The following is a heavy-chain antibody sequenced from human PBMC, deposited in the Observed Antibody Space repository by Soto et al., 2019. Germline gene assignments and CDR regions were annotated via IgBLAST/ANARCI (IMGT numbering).Heavy chain of an antibody. CDR1: GVSFIDYA. V-gene: IGHV3-23*01. CDR2: ISATGAST. D-gene: IGHD5-18*01. J-gene: IGHJ5*02. Sequence: PGEALKISCAASGVSFIDYARSGLRDAPGKGLECVSSISATGASTFYADSVRGRLTISRDNSTDTLSLEMKSLRVEDTAVYYCAKYEGKYNHGYAALFASGPATLVTVSS. CDR3: AKYEGKYNHGYAALFA.